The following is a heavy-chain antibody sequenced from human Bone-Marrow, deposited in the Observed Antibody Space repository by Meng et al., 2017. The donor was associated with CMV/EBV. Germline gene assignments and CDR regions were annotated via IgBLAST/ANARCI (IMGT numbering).Heavy chain of an antibody. Sequence: GESLKISCAASGFTFSSYAMHWVRQAPGKGLEWVAVISYDGSNKYYADSVKGRLTISRDNSKNTLYLQMNSLRAEDTAVYYCARGGVVVVPAAISYYYYGMDVWGQGTTVTVSS. V-gene: IGHV3-30*04. CDR3: ARGGVVVVPAAISYYYYGMDV. CDR1: GFTFSSYA. CDR2: ISYDGSNK. D-gene: IGHD2-2*01. J-gene: IGHJ6*02.